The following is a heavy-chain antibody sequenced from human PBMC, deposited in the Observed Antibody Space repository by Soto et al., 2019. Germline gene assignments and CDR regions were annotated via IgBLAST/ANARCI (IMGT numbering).Heavy chain of an antibody. J-gene: IGHJ4*02. V-gene: IGHV2-5*01. CDR3: ARPMIVPPFEYFDY. D-gene: IGHD3-22*01. Sequence: SGPTLVKPTQTLTLTCTFSGFSLSTSGVGVGWIRQPPGKALEWLALIYWNDDKRYSPSLKSRLTITKDTSKNQVVLTMTNMDPVDTATYYCARPMIVPPFEYFDYWGQGTLVTVSS. CDR2: IYWNDDK. CDR1: GFSLSTSGVG.